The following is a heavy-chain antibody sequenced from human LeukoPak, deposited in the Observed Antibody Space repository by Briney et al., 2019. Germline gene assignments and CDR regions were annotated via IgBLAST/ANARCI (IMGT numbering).Heavy chain of an antibody. CDR1: GYSISSGYY. CDR2: IYHSGST. V-gene: IGHV4-38-2*02. CDR3: ARGSSGYSSSWYFDY. J-gene: IGHJ4*02. D-gene: IGHD6-13*01. Sequence: SEALSLTCTVSGYSISSGYYWGWIRQPPGKGLEWIGSIYHSGSTYYNPSLKSRVTISVDTSKNQFSLKLSSVTAADTAVYYCARGSSGYSSSWYFDYWGQGTLVTVSS.